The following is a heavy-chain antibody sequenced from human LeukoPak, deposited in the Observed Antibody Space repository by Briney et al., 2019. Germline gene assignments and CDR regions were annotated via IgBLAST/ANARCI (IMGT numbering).Heavy chain of an antibody. CDR2: IYYNGIT. CDR3: ARLVGGQWLVDY. J-gene: IGHJ4*02. CDR1: GFTFSAFSMN. V-gene: IGHV4-39*01. D-gene: IGHD6-19*01. Sequence: PGGSLRLSCAVSGFTFSAFSMNWVRQAPGKGLEWIGSIYYNGITYYNPSLSSRVTISVDTSKNQFSLKLSSVTAPDTAVYYCARLVGGQWLVDYWGQGTLVTVSS.